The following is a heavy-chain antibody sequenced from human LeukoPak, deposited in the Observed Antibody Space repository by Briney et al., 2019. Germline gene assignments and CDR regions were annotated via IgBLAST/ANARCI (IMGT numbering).Heavy chain of an antibody. Sequence: PGGSLRLSCAASGFTFSSYGMHWVRQAPGKGLEWVAFIRYDGSNKYYADSVKGRFTISRDNSKNTLYLQMNSLRAEDTAVYYCAKDRVFHDAFDIWGQGTMVTVSS. CDR3: AKDRVFHDAFDI. D-gene: IGHD3-10*01. V-gene: IGHV3-30*02. CDR2: IRYDGSNK. J-gene: IGHJ3*02. CDR1: GFTFSSYG.